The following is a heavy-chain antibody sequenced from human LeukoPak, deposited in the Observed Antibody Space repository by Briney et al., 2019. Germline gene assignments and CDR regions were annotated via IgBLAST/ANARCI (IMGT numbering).Heavy chain of an antibody. D-gene: IGHD3-10*01. CDR1: GFTFSSYG. Sequence: PGGSLRLSCAASGFTFSSYGMHWVRQAPGKGLEWVAAIWYDGSNKYYADSVKGRFTISRDNSKNTLYLQMNSLRAEDTAVYYCARDRVARGMAEYYYYGMDVWGKGTTVTVSS. CDR2: IWYDGSNK. V-gene: IGHV3-33*01. J-gene: IGHJ6*04. CDR3: ARDRVARGMAEYYYYGMDV.